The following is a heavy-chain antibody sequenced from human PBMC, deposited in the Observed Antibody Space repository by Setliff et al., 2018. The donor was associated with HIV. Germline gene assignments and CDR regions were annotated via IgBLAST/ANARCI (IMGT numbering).Heavy chain of an antibody. V-gene: IGHV3-23*01. J-gene: IGHJ4*02. D-gene: IGHD2-2*01. Sequence: AASVKVSCKASADTFTNCLINWVRQAPGKGLEWVSDISGSGGTTYYADSVKGRFTISRDNSKNTLYLQMNSLRAEDTAVYYCAKEPAIWTSTYLDYWGQGTLVTVSS. CDR3: AKEPAIWTSTYLDY. CDR1: ADTFTNCL. CDR2: ISGSGGTT.